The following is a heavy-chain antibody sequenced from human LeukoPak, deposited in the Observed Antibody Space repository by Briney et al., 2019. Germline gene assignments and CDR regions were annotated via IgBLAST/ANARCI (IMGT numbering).Heavy chain of an antibody. V-gene: IGHV4-4*07. D-gene: IGHD3-3*01. CDR1: SGSISGYY. J-gene: IGHJ4*02. Sequence: SETLSLTCTVSSGSISGYYWSWIRQPAGKGLEWIGRIYTSGSTNYNPSLKSRVTMSVDTSKNQFSLKLSSVTAADTAVYYCARARGSGYYSRPYYFDYWGQGTLVTVSS. CDR3: ARARGSGYYSRPYYFDY. CDR2: IYTSGST.